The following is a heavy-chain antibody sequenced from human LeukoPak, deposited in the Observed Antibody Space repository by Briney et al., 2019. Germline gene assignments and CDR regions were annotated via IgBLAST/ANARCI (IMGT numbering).Heavy chain of an antibody. D-gene: IGHD3-10*01. Sequence: GGSLRLSCAASGFTFINYAMRWVRQAPGKGLEWVTVISYDGSNTYYADSVKGRFTISRDNSKNTLYLQMNSLIIEDTAVYYCARGDYYGSGRYSSWFDPWGQGTLVIVSS. J-gene: IGHJ5*02. CDR2: ISYDGSNT. CDR3: ARGDYYGSGRYSSWFDP. CDR1: GFTFINYA. V-gene: IGHV3-30-3*01.